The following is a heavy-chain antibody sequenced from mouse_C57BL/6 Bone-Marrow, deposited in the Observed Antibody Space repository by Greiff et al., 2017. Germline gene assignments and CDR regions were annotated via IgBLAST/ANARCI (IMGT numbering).Heavy chain of an antibody. CDR2: INPNNGGT. V-gene: IGHV1-42*01. CDR3: AKGDAYSFDN. J-gene: IGHJ2*01. Sequence: VQLQQSGPELVKPGASVKISCKASGYSFTGYYMNWVKQSPEQSLEWIGDINPNNGGTSYNQKFKGKATLTVDKSSSTAYMELRSLTSEDSAVYYCAKGDAYSFDNWGQGTTLTVSS. CDR1: GYSFTGYY.